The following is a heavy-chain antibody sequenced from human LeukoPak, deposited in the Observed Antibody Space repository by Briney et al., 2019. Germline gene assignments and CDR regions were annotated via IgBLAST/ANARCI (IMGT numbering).Heavy chain of an antibody. CDR1: GLTFSSHW. J-gene: IGHJ4*02. V-gene: IGHV3-74*01. D-gene: IGHD6-13*01. CDR2: ITNDGSST. CDR3: ARSSSSWPVFDY. Sequence: GGSLRLSCAASGLTFSSHWMHWVRQAPGKGLVWVSRITNDGSSTTYADSVKGRFTVSRDNAKNMLYLQVNSLRAEDTAVYYCARSSSSWPVFDYWGQGTLVTVSS.